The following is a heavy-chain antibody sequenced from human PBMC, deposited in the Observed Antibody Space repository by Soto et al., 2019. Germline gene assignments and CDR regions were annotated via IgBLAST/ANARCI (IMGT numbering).Heavy chain of an antibody. Sequence: PWWSLRLSCTSSTVTINVHGIQWVRQAPGKGLEWVAFISNDGRAQYYADSVKGRFTISRGYSKNTVDLQMNSLRNEETAVYYCARDIWSGDYKWFDSWGPGTLVTVSS. CDR1: TVTINVHG. CDR2: ISNDGRAQ. D-gene: IGHD3-3*01. V-gene: IGHV3-30*03. J-gene: IGHJ5*01. CDR3: ARDIWSGDYKWFDS.